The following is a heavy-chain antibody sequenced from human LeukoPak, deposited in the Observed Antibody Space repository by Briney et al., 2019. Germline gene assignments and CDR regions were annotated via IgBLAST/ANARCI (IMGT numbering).Heavy chain of an antibody. D-gene: IGHD6-13*01. V-gene: IGHV3-33*01. Sequence: GGSLRLSCAASGFTFSSYGMHWVRQAPGKGLEWVAVIWHDGSNKYYADSVKGRFTISRDNSKNTLYLQMNSLRAEDTAVYYCARDPTYSSSWSYYYYYYGMDVWGQGTTVTVSS. CDR2: IWHDGSNK. J-gene: IGHJ6*02. CDR3: ARDPTYSSSWSYYYYYYGMDV. CDR1: GFTFSSYG.